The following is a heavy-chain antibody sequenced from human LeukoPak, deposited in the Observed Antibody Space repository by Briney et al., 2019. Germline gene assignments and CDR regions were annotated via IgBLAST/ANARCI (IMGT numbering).Heavy chain of an antibody. CDR3: ASLDTAMVNGDY. D-gene: IGHD5-18*01. CDR1: GFTFSSYA. CDR2: ISGSGGST. V-gene: IGHV3-23*01. J-gene: IGHJ4*02. Sequence: PGRSLRLSCAASGFTFSSYAMSWVRQAPGKGLEWVSAISGSGGSTYYADSVKGRFTISRDNAKNSLYLQMNSLRAEDTAMYYCASLDTAMVNGDYWGQGTLVTVSS.